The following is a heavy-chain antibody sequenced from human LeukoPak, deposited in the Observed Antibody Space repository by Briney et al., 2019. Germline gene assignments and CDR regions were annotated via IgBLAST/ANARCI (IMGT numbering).Heavy chain of an antibody. CDR2: ICAYNGNT. J-gene: IGHJ4*02. Sequence: ASVTVSCKASGYTFTSYGISWVRQAPGQGLEWVGWICAYNGNTNYAQKLQGRDTMTTDTSTSTAYMELRSLRSDDPAVYYCARGFYYYDSSGYGGDDYWGQGTLVTVSS. D-gene: IGHD3-22*01. CDR3: ARGFYYYDSSGYGGDDY. V-gene: IGHV1-18*01. CDR1: GYTFTSYG.